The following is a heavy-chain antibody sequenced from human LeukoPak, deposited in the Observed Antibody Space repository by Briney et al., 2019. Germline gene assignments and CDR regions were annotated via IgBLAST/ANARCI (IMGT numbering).Heavy chain of an antibody. D-gene: IGHD3-10*01. J-gene: IGHJ4*02. Sequence: GGSLRLSCAASGFTFSSYWMSWVRQSPGKGLEWVANIKPDGSEKYCVDSVKGRFTISRDNARNALFLEMNSLRAEDTAVYYCARERMYSGSGSTFPYYDYWGQGTLVIVSS. V-gene: IGHV3-7*01. CDR3: ARERMYSGSGSTFPYYDY. CDR1: GFTFSSYW. CDR2: IKPDGSEK.